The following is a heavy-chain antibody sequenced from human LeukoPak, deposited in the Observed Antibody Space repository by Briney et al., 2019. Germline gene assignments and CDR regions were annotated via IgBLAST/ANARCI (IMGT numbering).Heavy chain of an antibody. D-gene: IGHD3-16*01. Sequence: GGSLRLSCAASGFTFSSYSMNWVRQAPGKGLEWVSSISSSSSYIYYADSVKGRFTISRDNAKNSLYLQMNSLRAEDMAVYYCARDGVYYYYYYYMDVWGKGTTVTVSS. CDR1: GFTFSSYS. J-gene: IGHJ6*03. CDR3: ARDGVYYYYYYYMDV. CDR2: ISSSSSYI. V-gene: IGHV3-21*01.